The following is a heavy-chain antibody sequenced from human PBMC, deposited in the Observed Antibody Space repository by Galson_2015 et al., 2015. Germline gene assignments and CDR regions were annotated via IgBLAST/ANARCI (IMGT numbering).Heavy chain of an antibody. J-gene: IGHJ3*02. CDR3: AREPPHYDILTGYDIFDI. Sequence: SVKVSCKASGYTFTSYGISWVRQAPGQGLEWMGWISAYNGNIKYEQKFQGRVTMTTDTSTSTVYMELRSLGSDDTAVYYCAREPPHYDILTGYDIFDIWGQGTMVTVSS. V-gene: IGHV1-18*01. D-gene: IGHD3-9*01. CDR2: ISAYNGNI. CDR1: GYTFTSYG.